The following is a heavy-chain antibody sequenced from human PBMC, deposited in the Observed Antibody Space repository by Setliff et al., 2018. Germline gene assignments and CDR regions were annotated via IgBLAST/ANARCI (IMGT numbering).Heavy chain of an antibody. CDR2: ISSTGSYK. CDR1: AFTFSRYS. J-gene: IGHJ4*02. V-gene: IGHV3-21*06. Sequence: GGSLRLSCVASAFTFSRYSMNWVRQAPGKGLEWVSSISSTGSYKPYADSVRGRFTISRDNAKNSVDLQMSSLRPEDTAVYYCARTCSGSGCYAGLESWGQGTPVTVSS. D-gene: IGHD2-15*01. CDR3: ARTCSGSGCYAGLES.